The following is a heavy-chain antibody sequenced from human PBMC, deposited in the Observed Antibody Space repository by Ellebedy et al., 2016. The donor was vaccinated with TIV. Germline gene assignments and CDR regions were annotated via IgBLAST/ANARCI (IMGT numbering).Heavy chain of an antibody. J-gene: IGHJ4*02. CDR2: IHNGGTT. CDR3: ARDQLSFGSGSYIFDF. D-gene: IGHD3-10*01. V-gene: IGHV3-53*01. Sequence: GESLKISCAASGFSVSTNYISWVRQAPGKGLEWVSVIHNGGTTYYGDSVMGRFTISRDDSKNTVYLQMNSLRAEDTAVYYCARDQLSFGSGSYIFDFWGQGTLVTVSS. CDR1: GFSVSTNY.